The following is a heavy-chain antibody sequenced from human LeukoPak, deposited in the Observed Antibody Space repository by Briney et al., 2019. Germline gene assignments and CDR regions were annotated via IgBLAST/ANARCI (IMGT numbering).Heavy chain of an antibody. V-gene: IGHV4-39*01. CDR2: IHYAGST. D-gene: IGHD3-10*01. Sequence: PSETLSLTCTVSGGSISTNTYYWGWIRQPPEKGLEWIGSIHYAGSTYYNPSLKSRVTLSVDTSMNQFSLKLSSVTAADTALYYCATSGTLYPHFDYWGQGTLVTVSS. CDR1: GGSISTNTYY. J-gene: IGHJ4*02. CDR3: ATSGTLYPHFDY.